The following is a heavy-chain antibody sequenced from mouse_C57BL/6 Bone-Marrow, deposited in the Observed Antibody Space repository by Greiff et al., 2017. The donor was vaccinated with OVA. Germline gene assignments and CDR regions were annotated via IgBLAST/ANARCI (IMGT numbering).Heavy chain of an antibody. CDR2: ISYSGST. Sequence: EVKLVESGPGMVKPSQSLSLTCTVTGYSITSGYDWHWIRHFPGNKLEWMGYISYSGSTNYNPSLKSRISITHDTSKNHFFLKLNSVTTEDTATYYCARSFTTVVAHWYFDVWGTGTTVTVSS. CDR3: ARSFTTVVAHWYFDV. D-gene: IGHD1-1*01. CDR1: GYSITSGYD. J-gene: IGHJ1*03. V-gene: IGHV3-1*01.